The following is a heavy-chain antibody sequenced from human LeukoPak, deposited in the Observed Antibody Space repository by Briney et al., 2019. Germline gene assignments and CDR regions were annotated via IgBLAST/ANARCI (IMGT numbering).Heavy chain of an antibody. CDR2: ISSSSSYT. CDR3: ARGGSGNWNAPFDY. CDR1: GFSFSSYS. V-gene: IGHV3-21*01. Sequence: NPGGSLRLSCAASGFSFSSYSMNWVRQAPGKGLEWVSSISSSSSYTYYADSVKGRFTISRDNAKNSLYLQMNSLRAEDTAVYYCARGGSGNWNAPFDYWGQGTLVTVSS. D-gene: IGHD1-1*01. J-gene: IGHJ4*02.